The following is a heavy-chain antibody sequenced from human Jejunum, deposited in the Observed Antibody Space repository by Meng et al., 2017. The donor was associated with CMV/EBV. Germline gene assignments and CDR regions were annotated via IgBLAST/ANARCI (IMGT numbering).Heavy chain of an antibody. V-gene: IGHV4-34*01. J-gene: IGHJ4*02. Sequence: QGQLTQWGSGLLKPSETLSLTCTVYGESFSGYYWTWIRQPPGKGLEWIGEINHSGSTNYNPSLKTRVTILVDTSKRQFSLRLSFVTAADTAVYYCARVGGAQHGDFDFWGQGTLVTVSS. CDR1: GESFSGYY. D-gene: IGHD4-17*01. CDR2: INHSGST. CDR3: ARVGGAQHGDFDF.